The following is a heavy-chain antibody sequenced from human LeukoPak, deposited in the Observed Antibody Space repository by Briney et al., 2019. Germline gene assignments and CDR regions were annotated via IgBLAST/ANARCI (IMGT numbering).Heavy chain of an antibody. CDR3: ARGANWFDP. CDR2: IYTSGST. CDR1: GGSISSGSYY. J-gene: IGHJ5*02. Sequence: SQTLSLTCTVSGGSISSGSYYWSWIRQPAGKGLEWIGRIYTSGSTNYNPSLKRRVTISVDTSKNQFSLKLSSVTAADTAVYYCARGANWFDPWGQGTLVTVSS. V-gene: IGHV4-61*02. D-gene: IGHD4/OR15-4a*01.